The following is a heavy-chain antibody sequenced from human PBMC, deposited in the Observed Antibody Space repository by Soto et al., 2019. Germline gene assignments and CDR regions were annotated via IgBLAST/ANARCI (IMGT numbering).Heavy chain of an antibody. CDR1: GFILNNYA. CDR3: VKRGHNWGAFDF. CDR2: IGSTDGDSDGVP. Sequence: VQLLESGGDLVQPGGSLRLSCVASGFILNNYAMSWVRQAPGKGLEWVSTIGSTDGDSDGVPWYEDSVKGRFTISRDSSANTLFLHMDNLRAEDSALYYCVKRGHNWGAFDFWGQGTTVVVSS. V-gene: IGHV3-23*01. J-gene: IGHJ3*01. D-gene: IGHD7-27*01.